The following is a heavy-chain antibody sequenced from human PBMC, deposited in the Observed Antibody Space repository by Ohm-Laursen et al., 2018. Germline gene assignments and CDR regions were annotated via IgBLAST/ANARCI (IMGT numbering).Heavy chain of an antibody. J-gene: IGHJ4*02. V-gene: IGHV3-72*01. CDR3: ARESRPGAPLDY. CDR2: TRNKANRYTT. D-gene: IGHD1-26*01. Sequence: SLRLSCTASRFTFSTYWMTWVRQVPGKGLEWVGRTRNKANRYTTEFAASVKGRFTSSRDDSKNSLYLQMNSLKTEDTAVYYCARESRPGAPLDYWGQGTLVTVSS. CDR1: RFTFSTYW.